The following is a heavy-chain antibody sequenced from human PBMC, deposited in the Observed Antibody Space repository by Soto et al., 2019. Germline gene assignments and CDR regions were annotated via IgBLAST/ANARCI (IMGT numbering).Heavy chain of an antibody. CDR2: IYYSGST. CDR3: ARRYGGNFDY. D-gene: IGHD1-26*01. CDR1: VGYSNNYY. Sequence: PSETLSPTCNVSVGYSNNYYWSRFRQPPGKGLEWSGYIYYSGSTNYTPSLKSRVTISVDRSKNQFSLKLSSVTAADTAVYYCARRYGGNFDYWGQGTLVTVSS. J-gene: IGHJ4*02. V-gene: IGHV4-59*01.